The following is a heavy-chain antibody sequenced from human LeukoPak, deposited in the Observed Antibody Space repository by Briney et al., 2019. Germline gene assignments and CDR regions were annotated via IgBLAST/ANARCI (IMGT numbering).Heavy chain of an antibody. CDR3: AREGSFDALGS. V-gene: IGHV3-48*04. CDR2: ISSSSSTI. J-gene: IGHJ3*02. Sequence: GWSLRLSCAASGFTFSSYSLNWVRPAPGKGLEGVSYISSSSSTIYYADSVKGRFTISRDNAKNSLYLQMNSLRAEDTAVYYCAREGSFDALGSWGQGTMVTVSS. CDR1: GFTFSSYS.